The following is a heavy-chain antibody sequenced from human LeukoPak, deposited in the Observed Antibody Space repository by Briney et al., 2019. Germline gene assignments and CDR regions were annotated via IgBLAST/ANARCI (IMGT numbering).Heavy chain of an antibody. Sequence: SQTLSLTCTVSGGSISSGSYYWSWIRQPAGKGLEWIGRIYTSGSTNYNPSLKSRVTISVDTSKNQFSLKLSSVTAADTAEYYCARDIGGSSGWYNYFDYWGQGTLVTVSS. D-gene: IGHD6-19*01. J-gene: IGHJ4*02. V-gene: IGHV4-61*02. CDR2: IYTSGST. CDR1: GGSISSGSYY. CDR3: ARDIGGSSGWYNYFDY.